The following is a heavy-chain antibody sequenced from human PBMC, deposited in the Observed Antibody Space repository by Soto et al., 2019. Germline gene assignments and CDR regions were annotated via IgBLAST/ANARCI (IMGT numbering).Heavy chain of an antibody. CDR2: SSAPRTGNT. D-gene: IGHD2-21*01. J-gene: IGHJ4*02. CDR1: GFTFSSYT. CDR3: TTWLIAHLDY. V-gene: IGHV3-23*01. Sequence: EVHLLESGGGLVQPGGSLRLSCAASGFTFSSYTLNWVRRAPGKGLEWVATSSAPRTGNTHYSDCVGCRFTLPRDYSRNILFLQRDSLIADDTALYYCTTWLIAHLDYWGRGTQVTVSS.